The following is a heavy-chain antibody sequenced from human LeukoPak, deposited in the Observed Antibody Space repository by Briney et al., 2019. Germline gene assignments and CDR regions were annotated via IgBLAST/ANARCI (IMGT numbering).Heavy chain of an antibody. CDR1: GYTLTSYY. Sequence: GASVKVSCKASGYTLTSYYMHWVRQAPGQGLEWMGIINPSGGSTSYAQKFQGRVTMTRDTSTSTVYMDLSSLRSEDTAVYYCARERELRPPYSDYWGQGTLVTVSP. CDR2: INPSGGST. V-gene: IGHV1-46*01. J-gene: IGHJ4*02. CDR3: ARERELRPPYSDY. D-gene: IGHD1-26*01.